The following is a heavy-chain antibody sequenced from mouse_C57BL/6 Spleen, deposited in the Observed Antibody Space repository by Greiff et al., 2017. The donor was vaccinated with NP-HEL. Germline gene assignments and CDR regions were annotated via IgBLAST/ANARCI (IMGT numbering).Heavy chain of an antibody. V-gene: IGHV1-26*01. J-gene: IGHJ4*01. Sequence: EVQLQQSGPELVKPGASVKISCKASGYTFTDYYMNWVKQSHGKSLEWIGDINPNNGGTSYNQKFKGKATLTVDKSSSTAYMELRSLTSEDSAVYYCAIYYGSSYDAMDYWGQGTSVTVSS. CDR2: INPNNGGT. CDR3: AIYYGSSYDAMDY. CDR1: GYTFTDYY. D-gene: IGHD1-1*01.